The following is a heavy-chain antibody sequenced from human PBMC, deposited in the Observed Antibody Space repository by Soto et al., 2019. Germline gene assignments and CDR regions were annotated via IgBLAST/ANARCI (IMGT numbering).Heavy chain of an antibody. Sequence: QVQLQESGPGLVKPSQTLSLTCTVSGGSISSGDYYWSWIRQPPGKGLEWIGYIYYSGSTYYNPSLKSRVTLSVGTSKNQCALKLSSVTAADTAVYYCARERPDGSRLDPWGQGTLVTVSS. D-gene: IGHD6-13*01. CDR2: IYYSGST. J-gene: IGHJ5*02. V-gene: IGHV4-30-4*01. CDR1: GGSISSGDYY. CDR3: ARERPDGSRLDP.